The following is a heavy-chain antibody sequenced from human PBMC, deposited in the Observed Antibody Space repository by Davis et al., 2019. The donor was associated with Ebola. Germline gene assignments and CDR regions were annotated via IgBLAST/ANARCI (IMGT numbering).Heavy chain of an antibody. CDR1: GFTFSSYW. Sequence: GESLKISCAASGFTFSSYWMHWVRQAPGTGLVWVSNINGDGTITNYADSVKGRFTISRDNAKNTLYLQMNSLRAEDTAMYYCVRDIWQWRYWGQGTLVTVSS. D-gene: IGHD6-19*01. CDR3: VRDIWQWRY. V-gene: IGHV3-74*01. CDR2: INGDGTIT. J-gene: IGHJ4*02.